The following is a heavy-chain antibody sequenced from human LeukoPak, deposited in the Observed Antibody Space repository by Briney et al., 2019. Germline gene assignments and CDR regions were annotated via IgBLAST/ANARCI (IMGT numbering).Heavy chain of an antibody. D-gene: IGHD4-17*01. J-gene: IGHJ4*02. V-gene: IGHV4-34*01. CDR3: ARFVDYVGYFDY. CDR1: GGSFSGYY. Sequence: SETLSLACAVYGGSFSGYYWSWIRQPPGKGLEWIGEINHSGSTNYNPSLKSRVTISVDTSKNQFSLKLSSVTAADTAVYYCARFVDYVGYFDYWGQGTLVTVSS. CDR2: INHSGST.